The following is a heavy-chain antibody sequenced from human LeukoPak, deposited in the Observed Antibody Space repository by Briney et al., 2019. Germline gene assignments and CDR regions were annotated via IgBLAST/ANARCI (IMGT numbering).Heavy chain of an antibody. J-gene: IGHJ5*02. Sequence: SETLSLTCTVSGGSISSYYWSWIRQPPGKRLEWIGYIYYSGSTNYNPSLKSRVTISVDTSKNQFSLKLSSVTAADAAVYYCARGEKYCSGGSCSNWFDPWGQGTLVTVSS. D-gene: IGHD2-15*01. V-gene: IGHV4-59*12. CDR3: ARGEKYCSGGSCSNWFDP. CDR2: IYYSGST. CDR1: GGSISSYY.